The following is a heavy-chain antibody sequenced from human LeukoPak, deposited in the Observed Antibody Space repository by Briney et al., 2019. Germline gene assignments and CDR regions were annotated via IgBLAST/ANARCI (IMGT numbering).Heavy chain of an antibody. V-gene: IGHV4-34*01. CDR2: INHSGST. CDR1: GGSFSGYY. D-gene: IGHD3-22*01. CDR3: ARGERYYYDTSGYLIFDY. J-gene: IGHJ4*02. Sequence: PSETLSLTCAVYGGSFSGYYWSWIRQPPGKGLEWIGEINHSGSTNYNPSLKSRVTISVDTSKNQFSLKLSSVTAADTAVYYCARGERYYYDTSGYLIFDYWGQGTLVTVSS.